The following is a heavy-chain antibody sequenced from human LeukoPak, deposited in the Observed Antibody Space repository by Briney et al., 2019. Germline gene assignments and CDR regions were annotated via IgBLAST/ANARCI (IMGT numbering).Heavy chain of an antibody. CDR3: ARDVVPLGSTANYFDF. J-gene: IGHJ4*02. CDR1: GYIFTNYG. D-gene: IGHD3-10*01. CDR2: IRTYNGDT. Sequence: ASVKVSCKASGYIFTNYGIAWVRQAPGQGPEWMGWIRTYNGDTHYTQELRGRVTLTTDTLTSTAYMELRNLRSDDTTVYYCARDVVPLGSTANYFDFWGQGTLVTVSS. V-gene: IGHV1-18*04.